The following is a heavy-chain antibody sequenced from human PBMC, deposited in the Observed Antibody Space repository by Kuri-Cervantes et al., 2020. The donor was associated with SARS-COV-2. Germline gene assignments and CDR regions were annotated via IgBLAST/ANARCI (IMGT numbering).Heavy chain of an antibody. CDR1: GYTFTGYY. CDR3: ARDSATSRSAFDI. J-gene: IGHJ3*02. D-gene: IGHD6-13*01. CDR2: INPNSGGT. Sequence: ASVKVSCKASGYTFTGYYMHWVRQAPGQGLEWMGWINPNSGGTNYAQKFQGRATMTRETSISTAYMELSRLRSDDTAGYYSARDSATSRSAFDIWGQGTMVTVSS. V-gene: IGHV1-2*02.